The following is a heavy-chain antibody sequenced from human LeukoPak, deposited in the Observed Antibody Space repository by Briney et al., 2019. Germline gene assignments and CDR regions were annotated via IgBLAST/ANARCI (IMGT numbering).Heavy chain of an antibody. CDR2: IYYSGST. Sequence: PSETLSLTCTVSGGSISSGDYYWSWIRQPPGKGLEWIGCIYYSGSTYYNPSLKSRVTISVDTSKNQFSLKLSSVTTADTAVYYCARYNGDLSFDIWGQGTMVTVSS. CDR3: ARYNGDLSFDI. CDR1: GGSISSGDYY. V-gene: IGHV4-30-4*01. J-gene: IGHJ3*02. D-gene: IGHD4-17*01.